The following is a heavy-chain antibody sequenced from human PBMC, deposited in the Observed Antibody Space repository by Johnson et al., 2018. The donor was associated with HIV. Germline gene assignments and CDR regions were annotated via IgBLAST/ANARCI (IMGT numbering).Heavy chain of an antibody. D-gene: IGHD3-16*01. Sequence: VQLVESGGGLVQPGGSLRLSCAASGFTFSSYAMSWVRQALGKGLEWVSGISGSGGSTYYAGSVKGRFTISRDNSNNTVYLQMNSLRAEDTAVYYCAKVMSTIWDDAVDIWGQGTMVTVSS. V-gene: IGHV3-23*04. CDR2: ISGSGGST. J-gene: IGHJ3*02. CDR3: AKVMSTIWDDAVDI. CDR1: GFTFSSYA.